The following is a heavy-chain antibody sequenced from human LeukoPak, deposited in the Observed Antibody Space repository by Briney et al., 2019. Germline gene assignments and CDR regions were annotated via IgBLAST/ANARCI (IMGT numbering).Heavy chain of an antibody. D-gene: IGHD3-3*01. CDR2: IYHSGNT. V-gene: IGHV4-30-2*01. CDR1: GGSISTDSYS. J-gene: IGHJ4*02. Sequence: SQTLSLTCAVSGGSISTDSYSWSWIRQPPGKGLEWIGYIYHSGNTYYNPSLKSRVTISVDRSKNQFSLKLSSVTAADTAVYYCAKGPIFVPADWGQGTLVTVSS. CDR3: AKGPIFVPAD.